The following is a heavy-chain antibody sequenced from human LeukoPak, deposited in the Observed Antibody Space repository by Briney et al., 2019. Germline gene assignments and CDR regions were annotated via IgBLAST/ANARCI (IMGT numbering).Heavy chain of an antibody. CDR1: GYTFTSYD. CDR2: MNPNRENT. V-gene: IGHV1-8*01. D-gene: IGHD3-16*01. CDR3: ARGARRVGGVFDF. J-gene: IGHJ4*02. Sequence: GASVKVSCKPSGYTFTSYDINWVRQATGQGLEWMGWMNPNRENTGYAQKFQGRVTMTRNTYISTAYMKLSSLRSEDTAVYYCARGARRVGGVFDFWGQGTLVTVSS.